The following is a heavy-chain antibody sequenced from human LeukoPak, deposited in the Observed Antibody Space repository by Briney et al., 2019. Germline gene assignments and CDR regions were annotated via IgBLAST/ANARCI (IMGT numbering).Heavy chain of an antibody. V-gene: IGHV1-69*05. CDR3: ARDLKKGSTSLDAFDI. Sequence: SVKVSCKASGGTFSSYAISWVRQAPGQGLEWMGGIIPIFGTANYARKFQGRVTITTDESTSTAYMELSSLRSEDTAVYYCARDLKKGSTSLDAFDIWGQGTMVTVSS. CDR2: IIPIFGTA. CDR1: GGTFSSYA. D-gene: IGHD2-2*01. J-gene: IGHJ3*02.